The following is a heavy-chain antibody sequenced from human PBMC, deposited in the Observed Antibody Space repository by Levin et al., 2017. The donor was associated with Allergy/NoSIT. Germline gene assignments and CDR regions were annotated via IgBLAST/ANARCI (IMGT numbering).Heavy chain of an antibody. CDR1: GGSISSSSYY. Sequence: SQTLSLTCTVSGGSISSSSYYWGWIRQPPGKGLEWIGSIYYSGSTYYNPSLKSRVTISVDTSKNQFSLKLSSVTAADTAVYYCARHWGPRLNIVVVPASRTAVFDYWGQGTLVTVSS. CDR2: IYYSGST. V-gene: IGHV4-39*01. CDR3: ARHWGPRLNIVVVPASRTAVFDY. J-gene: IGHJ4*02. D-gene: IGHD2-2*01.